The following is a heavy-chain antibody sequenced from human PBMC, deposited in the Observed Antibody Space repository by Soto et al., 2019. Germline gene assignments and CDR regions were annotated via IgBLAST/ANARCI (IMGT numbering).Heavy chain of an antibody. V-gene: IGHV4-34*01. CDR1: GGSFSGYY. J-gene: IGHJ4*02. CDR3: ARGRNIWRP. CDR2: GYYTGAT. Sequence: PSETLSLTCAVYGGSFSGYYWSWIRQPPGKGLEWIGDGYYTGATIYSPSLRSRVSISVDTSKNQFSLKLTSVTAADTALYYCARGRNIWRPWGQGTLVTVSS.